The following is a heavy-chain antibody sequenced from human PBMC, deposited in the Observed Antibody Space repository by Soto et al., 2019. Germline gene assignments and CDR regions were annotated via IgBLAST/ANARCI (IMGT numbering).Heavy chain of an antibody. J-gene: IGHJ4*02. CDR1: GFTFSSYA. CDR2: ISGSGGGT. V-gene: IGHV3-23*01. Sequence: EVQLLESGGGLVQPGGSLRLSCAASGFTFSSYAMSWVRQAPGKGLEWVSGISGSGGGTYYADSVKGRFTISRDNSKNTLYLQMNSLRAEDPAVYYCAILGLYDSSGYGSWGQGTLVTVSS. CDR3: AILGLYDSSGYGS. D-gene: IGHD3-22*01.